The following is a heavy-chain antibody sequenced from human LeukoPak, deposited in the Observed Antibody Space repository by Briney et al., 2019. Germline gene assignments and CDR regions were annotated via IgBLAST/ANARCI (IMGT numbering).Heavy chain of an antibody. D-gene: IGHD6-13*01. J-gene: IGHJ4*02. Sequence: GGSLRLSCEASGFAFEHYSMHWVRQVPGKGLQWVSGISWNSENIVYADSVKGRFTISRDNAKNSLYLQMNSLRTEDMAFYYCAKATSIAVPGTNLDYWGQGTLVTVSS. V-gene: IGHV3-9*03. CDR2: ISWNSENI. CDR1: GFAFEHYS. CDR3: AKATSIAVPGTNLDY.